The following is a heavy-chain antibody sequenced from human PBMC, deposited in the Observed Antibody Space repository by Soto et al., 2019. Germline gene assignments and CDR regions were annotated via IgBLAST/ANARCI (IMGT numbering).Heavy chain of an antibody. CDR1: GFKFSDYW. Sequence: PGGSLRLSCAASGFKFSDYWMSWVRQAPGKGLEWVGNIKHDTSEAHYADSVKGRFTITRDNIKNFLFLQMNGLRSDDTAVYYCAKVRGVTPPRAFDIWGQGTMVTVSS. J-gene: IGHJ3*02. V-gene: IGHV3-7*03. CDR3: AKVRGVTPPRAFDI. CDR2: IKHDTSEA. D-gene: IGHD3-10*01.